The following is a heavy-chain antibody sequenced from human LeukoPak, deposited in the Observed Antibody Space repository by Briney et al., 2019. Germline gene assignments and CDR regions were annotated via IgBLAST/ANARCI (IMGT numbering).Heavy chain of an antibody. CDR3: ARAHPLSYSIGPFDP. J-gene: IGHJ5*02. Sequence: PSETLSLTCAVYGGSFSGYYWSWIRQPPGKGLEWIGEINHSGSTNYNPSLKSRVTISVDTSKNQFSLKLSSVTAADTAVYYCARAHPLSYSIGPFDPWGQGTLVTVSS. D-gene: IGHD6-19*01. CDR2: INHSGST. V-gene: IGHV4-34*01. CDR1: GGSFSGYY.